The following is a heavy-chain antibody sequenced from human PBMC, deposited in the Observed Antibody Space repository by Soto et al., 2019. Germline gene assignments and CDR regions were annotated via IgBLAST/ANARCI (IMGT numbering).Heavy chain of an antibody. J-gene: IGHJ1*01. D-gene: IGHD1-26*01. CDR3: ARAWDF. CDR1: GVSVSRDYQ. Sequence: TLSLTCTVSGVSVSRDYQWIWIRQPPGKGLEWIGHISYSGSPYYHPSLRSRLSISVDTSKNQFSLKVKSVTAADTAVYYCARAWDFWGQGTLVTVSS. V-gene: IGHV4-30-4*01. CDR2: ISYSGSP.